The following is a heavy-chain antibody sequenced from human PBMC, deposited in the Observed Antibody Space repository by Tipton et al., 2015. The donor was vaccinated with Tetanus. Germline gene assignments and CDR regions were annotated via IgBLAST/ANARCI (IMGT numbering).Heavy chain of an antibody. V-gene: IGHV4-59*01. CDR1: GASISSYY. J-gene: IGHJ3*02. Sequence: TLSLTCSVSGASISSYYWNWIRQVPGKGLEWISYTHHSGNTNYNPSLSGRVTTSVDTSKNQFSLKMSSVTAADTAVYYCARWGDASGSTNLYAFDIWGQGTMVSVSS. CDR3: ARWGDASGSTNLYAFDI. D-gene: IGHD3-10*01. CDR2: THHSGNT.